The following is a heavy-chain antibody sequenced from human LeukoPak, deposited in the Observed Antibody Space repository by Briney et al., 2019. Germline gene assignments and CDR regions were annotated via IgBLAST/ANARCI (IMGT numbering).Heavy chain of an antibody. CDR2: IIPIFGTA. Sequence: SVKVSCKASGGTFSSYAISWVRQAPGQGLEWMGGIIPIFGTANYAQKFQGRVTITADESTSTAYMELSSLRSEDTAVYYCASPTPYDYVWGSYHYYYHMDVWGKGTTVTVSS. CDR1: GGTFSSYA. CDR3: ASPTPYDYVWGSYHYYYHMDV. V-gene: IGHV1-69*13. J-gene: IGHJ6*03. D-gene: IGHD3-16*02.